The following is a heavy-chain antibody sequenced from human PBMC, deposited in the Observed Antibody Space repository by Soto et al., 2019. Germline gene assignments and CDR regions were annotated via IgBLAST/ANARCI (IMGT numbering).Heavy chain of an antibody. V-gene: IGHV1-24*01. J-gene: IGHJ5*02. Sequence: ASVKVSCKVSGYTLTELSMHWVRQAPGKGLEWMAAFDPEDGETIYAQKFQGRVTMTEDTSTDTAFMEVSGLRSDDTAVYYWATALSRVGATFGPWGQGTLVTVSS. D-gene: IGHD1-26*01. CDR1: GYTLTELS. CDR3: ATALSRVGATFGP. CDR2: FDPEDGET.